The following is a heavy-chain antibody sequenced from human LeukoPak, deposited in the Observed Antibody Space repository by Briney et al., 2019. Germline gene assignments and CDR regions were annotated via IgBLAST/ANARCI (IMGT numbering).Heavy chain of an antibody. CDR1: GVSISSYY. CDR3: ARVRGYSYGSDAFDI. J-gene: IGHJ3*02. Sequence: SETLSLTCTVSGVSISSYYWSWIRQPPGKGLEWIGYIYYSGSTNYNPSLKSRLTISVDTSKNQFSLKLRSVNAADTAVYYCARVRGYSYGSDAFDIWGQGTMVTVSS. CDR2: IYYSGST. D-gene: IGHD5-18*01. V-gene: IGHV4-59*01.